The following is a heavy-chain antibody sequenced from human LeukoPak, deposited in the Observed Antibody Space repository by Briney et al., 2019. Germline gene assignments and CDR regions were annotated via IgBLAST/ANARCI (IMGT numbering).Heavy chain of an antibody. D-gene: IGHD1-1*01. V-gene: IGHV3-33*01. CDR3: AREDTGTTGITGAFDI. Sequence: TGGSLKLSCAASGFTFSSYGMHWVRQAPGKGLEWVAVIWYDGSNKYYADSVKGRFTISRDNSKNTLYMQMNSLRAEDTAVYYCAREDTGTTGITGAFDIWGQGTMVTVSS. CDR1: GFTFSSYG. CDR2: IWYDGSNK. J-gene: IGHJ3*02.